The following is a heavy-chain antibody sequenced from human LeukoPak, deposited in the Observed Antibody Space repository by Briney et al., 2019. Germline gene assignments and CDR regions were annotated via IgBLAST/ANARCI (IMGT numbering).Heavy chain of an antibody. Sequence: ASVKVSCKASGGTFSSYAISWVRQAPGQGLEWMGGIIPILGTANYAQKFQGRVTITADESTSTAYMELSSLRSEDTAVYYCARRVSRSYYDSSGYGGWYFDLWGRGTLVTVSS. J-gene: IGHJ2*01. V-gene: IGHV1-69*13. CDR2: IIPILGTA. CDR3: ARRVSRSYYDSSGYGGWYFDL. CDR1: GGTFSSYA. D-gene: IGHD3-22*01.